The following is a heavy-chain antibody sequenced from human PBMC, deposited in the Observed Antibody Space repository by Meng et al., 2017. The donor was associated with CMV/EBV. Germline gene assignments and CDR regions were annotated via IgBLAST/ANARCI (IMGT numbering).Heavy chain of an antibody. D-gene: IGHD1-1*01. CDR3: ARSYLLETFDY. V-gene: IGHV3-72*01. CDR1: GFNFSDHY. Sequence: ASGFNFSDHYMDWVRQAPGKGLEWVGRTRNKANSYTTEYAASVKGRFTISRDDSKNSLYLQMNSLKTEDTAVYYCARSYLLETFDYWGQGTLVTVSS. J-gene: IGHJ4*02. CDR2: TRNKANSYTT.